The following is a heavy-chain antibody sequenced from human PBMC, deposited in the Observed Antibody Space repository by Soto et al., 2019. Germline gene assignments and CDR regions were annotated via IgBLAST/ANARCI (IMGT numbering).Heavy chain of an antibody. CDR3: AREDVAPYYYYGMDV. CDR2: ISSYNGDT. CDR1: GYTFTRSG. V-gene: IGHV1-18*01. Sequence: QVQLVQSGAEVKKPGASVKVSCKASGYTFTRSGISWVRQAPGQGPEWMGWISSYNGDTNYAQTFQGRVTMTTDTSTSTAYMELRSLRSDDTAVYYCAREDVAPYYYYGMDVWGQATPVTVSS. D-gene: IGHD5-12*01. J-gene: IGHJ6*02.